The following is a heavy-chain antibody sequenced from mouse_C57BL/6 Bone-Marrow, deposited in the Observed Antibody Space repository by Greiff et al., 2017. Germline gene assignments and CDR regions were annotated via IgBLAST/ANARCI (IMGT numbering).Heavy chain of an antibody. V-gene: IGHV1-54*01. CDR2: INPGSGGT. J-gene: IGHJ3*01. CDR3: ARYGSSLFAY. Sequence: VQLQESGAELVRPGTSVKVSCKASGYAFTNYLIEWVKQRPGQGLEWIGVINPGSGGTNYNEKFKGKATLTADKSSSTAYMQLSSLTSEDSAVYFCARYGSSLFAYWGQGTLVTVSA. CDR1: GYAFTNYL. D-gene: IGHD1-1*01.